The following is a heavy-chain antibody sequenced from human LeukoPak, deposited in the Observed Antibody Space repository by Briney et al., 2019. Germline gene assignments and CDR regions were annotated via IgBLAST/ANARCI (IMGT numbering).Heavy chain of an antibody. CDR3: ARDLSFDY. V-gene: IGHV3-7*03. CDR2: IRQDGSER. J-gene: IGHJ4*02. CDR1: GFSFSSYW. Sequence: GGSLRLSCAASGFSFSSYWMSWVRQAPGKGLEWVATIRQDGSERHSVDFVEGRFTISRDNAQNSLFLQMISLRAEDTAVYYCARDLSFDYWGQGTLATVSS. D-gene: IGHD3-16*02.